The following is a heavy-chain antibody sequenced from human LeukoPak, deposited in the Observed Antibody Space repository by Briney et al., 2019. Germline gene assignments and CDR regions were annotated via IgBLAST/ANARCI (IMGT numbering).Heavy chain of an antibody. Sequence: ASVKVSCKASGYTFTSYYMHWVRQAPGQGLEWMGCINLHTGGAHYAQKFQDWVSLTRDTSIDTAFMELSSLRSDATAIYYCARDFLGRTNGGSNYFGMDVWGQGTTVTVSS. V-gene: IGHV1-2*04. J-gene: IGHJ6*02. CDR3: ARDFLGRTNGGSNYFGMDV. CDR2: INLHTGGA. CDR1: GYTFTSYY. D-gene: IGHD2-8*01.